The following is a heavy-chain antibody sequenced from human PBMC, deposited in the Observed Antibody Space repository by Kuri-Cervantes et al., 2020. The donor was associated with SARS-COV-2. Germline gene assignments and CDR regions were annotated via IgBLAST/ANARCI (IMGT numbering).Heavy chain of an antibody. CDR2: INPNSGGT. D-gene: IGHD1-7*01. Sequence: ASVKVSCKASGYTFTGYYMHWVRQAPGQGLEWMGWINPNSGGTNYAQKFQGRVTMTRDTSISTAYMELSRLRSDDTAVYYCARDPRITGTTGCWFDPWGQGTLVTVSS. CDR3: ARDPRITGTTGCWFDP. CDR1: GYTFTGYY. V-gene: IGHV1-2*02. J-gene: IGHJ5*02.